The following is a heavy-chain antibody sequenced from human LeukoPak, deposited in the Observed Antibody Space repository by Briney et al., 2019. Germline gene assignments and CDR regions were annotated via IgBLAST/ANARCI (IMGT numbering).Heavy chain of an antibody. V-gene: IGHV3-21*01. D-gene: IGHD2-2*01. J-gene: IGHJ6*03. Sequence: DSVKGRLTISRDNAKNSLYLQMNSLRAEDTAVFYCARDWGGYCSSTSCYSHMDVWGKGTTVTVSS. CDR3: ARDWGGYCSSTSCYSHMDV.